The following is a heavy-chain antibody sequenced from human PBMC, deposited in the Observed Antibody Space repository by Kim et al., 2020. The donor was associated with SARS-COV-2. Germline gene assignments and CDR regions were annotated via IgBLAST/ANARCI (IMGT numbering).Heavy chain of an antibody. J-gene: IGHJ6*02. CDR2: IIPIFGTA. D-gene: IGHD2-2*01. CDR3: ARGGAVSIVVVPAATGYGMDV. CDR1: GGTFSSYA. V-gene: IGHV1-69*13. Sequence: SVKVSCKASGGTFSSYAISWVRQAPGQGLEWMGGIIPIFGTANYAQKFQGRVTITADESTSTAYMELSSLRSEDTAVYYCARGGAVSIVVVPAATGYGMDVWGQGTTVTVSS.